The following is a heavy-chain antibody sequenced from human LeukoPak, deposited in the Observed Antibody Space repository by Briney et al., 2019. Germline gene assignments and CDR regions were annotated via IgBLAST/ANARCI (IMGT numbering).Heavy chain of an antibody. Sequence: SETLSLTCTVSGGSISSSSYYWGWIRQPPGKGLEWIGSIYYSGSTYYNPSLKSRVTISVDTSKNQFSLKLSSVTAADTAVYYCARGSLAFDAFDIWGQGTMVTVSS. V-gene: IGHV4-39*07. D-gene: IGHD2/OR15-2a*01. J-gene: IGHJ3*02. CDR2: IYYSGST. CDR1: GGSISSSSYY. CDR3: ARGSLAFDAFDI.